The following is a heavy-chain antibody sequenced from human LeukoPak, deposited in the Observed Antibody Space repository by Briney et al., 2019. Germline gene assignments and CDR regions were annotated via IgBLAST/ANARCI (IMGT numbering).Heavy chain of an antibody. V-gene: IGHV1-69*13. D-gene: IGHD2-2*01. CDR3: ACEYQLRVGGFDY. CDR2: IIPIFGTA. J-gene: IGHJ4*02. Sequence: SVKVSCKASGGTFSSYAISWVRQAPGQGLEWMGGIIPIFGTANYAQKFQGRVTITADESTSTAYMELSSLRSEDTAVYYCACEYQLRVGGFDYWGQGTLVTVSS. CDR1: GGTFSSYA.